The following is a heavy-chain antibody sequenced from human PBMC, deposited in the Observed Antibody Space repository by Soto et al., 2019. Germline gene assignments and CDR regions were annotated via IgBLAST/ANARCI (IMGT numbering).Heavy chain of an antibody. CDR3: AIGTSPFDY. CDR1: GATFSSYT. Sequence: QVQLVQSGAEVKKPGSSVKVSCKASGATFSSYTISWVRQAPGQGHEWMGRLLPIRGIANYAQKFQGRVTITADKSTSTAYMELSSLRSEDTAVYYCAIGTSPFDYCGQGTLVTVSS. CDR2: LLPIRGIA. V-gene: IGHV1-69*02. D-gene: IGHD1-7*01. J-gene: IGHJ4*02.